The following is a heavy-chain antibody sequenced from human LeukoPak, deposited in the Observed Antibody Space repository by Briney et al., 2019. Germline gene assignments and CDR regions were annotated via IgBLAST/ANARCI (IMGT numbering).Heavy chain of an antibody. J-gene: IGHJ1*01. CDR3: AKIGGYWVGYFHH. Sequence: PGGSLRLSCAASGLTFSSYAMSWVRQAPGKGLEWVSAISVSGDSTYYADSVKGRFTISGDNTKNTLYLQMTSLTVEDTAVYYCAKIGGYWVGYFHHWGQGTLVTVSS. V-gene: IGHV3-23*01. CDR2: ISVSGDST. CDR1: GLTFSSYA. D-gene: IGHD6-25*01.